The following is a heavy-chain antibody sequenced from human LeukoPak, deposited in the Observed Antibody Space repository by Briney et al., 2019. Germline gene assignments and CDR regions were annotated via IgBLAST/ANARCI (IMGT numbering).Heavy chain of an antibody. J-gene: IGHJ4*02. Sequence: PSETLSLTCTVSGGSISSYSWSWIRQPPGKGLEWIGYIYYSGSTNYNPSLKSRVTISVDTSKNQFSLKLSSVTAADTAVYYCAREMAVATKTLFDYWGQGTLVTVSS. D-gene: IGHD5-24*01. V-gene: IGHV4-59*08. CDR2: IYYSGST. CDR1: GGSISSYS. CDR3: AREMAVATKTLFDY.